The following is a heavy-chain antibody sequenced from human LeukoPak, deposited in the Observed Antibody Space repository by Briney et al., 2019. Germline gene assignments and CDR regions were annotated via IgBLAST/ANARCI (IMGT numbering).Heavy chain of an antibody. CDR1: GGSISNGDHY. CDR3: ASLDTAMVKVDY. CDR2: LYYSGRT. D-gene: IGHD5-18*01. V-gene: IGHV4-31*03. J-gene: IGHJ4*02. Sequence: PSETLSLTCTVSGGSISNGDHYWSWIRQHPGKGPEWIGFLYYSGRTYYNPSLKSRVTISVDTSKNQFSLKLSSVTAADTAVYYCASLDTAMVKVDYWGQGTLVTVSS.